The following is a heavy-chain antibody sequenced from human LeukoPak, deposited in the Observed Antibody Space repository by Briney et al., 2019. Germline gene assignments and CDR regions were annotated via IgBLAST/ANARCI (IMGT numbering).Heavy chain of an antibody. J-gene: IGHJ4*02. D-gene: IGHD3-10*01. V-gene: IGHV1-2*06. CDR2: INPNSGDT. CDR3: ALGLQGNGAHFDN. CDR1: GYTFTGHY. Sequence: ASVRVSCKASGYTFTGHYMHWVRQAPGQGFEGMGRINPNSGDTNYAQKYQGRVTMTRDTSISTAYMDLSRLRSDDTAVYYCALGLQGNGAHFDNWGQGTLVTVSS.